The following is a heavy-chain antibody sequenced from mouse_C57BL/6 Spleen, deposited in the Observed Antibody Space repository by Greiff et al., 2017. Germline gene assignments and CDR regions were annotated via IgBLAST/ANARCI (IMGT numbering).Heavy chain of an antibody. CDR3: ARTPLLLFAY. CDR2: ISYDGSN. V-gene: IGHV3-6*01. CDR1: GYSITSGYY. J-gene: IGHJ3*01. D-gene: IGHD2-10*01. Sequence: EVKLQESGPGLVKPSQSLSLTCSVTGYSITSGYYWNWIRQFPGNKLEWMGYISYDGSNNYNPSLKNRISITRDTSKNQFFLKLNSVTTEDTATYYCARTPLLLFAYWGQGTLVTVSA.